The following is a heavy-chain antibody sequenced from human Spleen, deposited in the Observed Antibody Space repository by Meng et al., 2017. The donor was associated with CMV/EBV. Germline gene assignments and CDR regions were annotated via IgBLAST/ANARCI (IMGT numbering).Heavy chain of an antibody. Sequence: GESLKISCAASGFTVSSNYMSWVRQAPGKGLEWVSVFYSGDSTYYADSVKGRFTISRDNAKNSLYLQMNSLRAEDTAVYYCARVLGNYFDYWGQGTLVTVSS. CDR1: GFTVSSNY. CDR2: FYSGDST. D-gene: IGHD1-26*01. V-gene: IGHV3-53*01. CDR3: ARVLGNYFDY. J-gene: IGHJ4*02.